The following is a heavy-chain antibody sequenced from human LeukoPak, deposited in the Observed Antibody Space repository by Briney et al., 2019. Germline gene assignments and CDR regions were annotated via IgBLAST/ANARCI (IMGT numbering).Heavy chain of an antibody. CDR1: GYSFTSYW. CDR2: IYPADSDT. D-gene: IGHD6-19*01. J-gene: IGHJ4*02. CDR3: ARPLSGDYSSGHFQY. V-gene: IGHV5-51*01. Sequence: GESLKISCKGSGYSFTSYWIGWVRQMPGKGLEWMGIIYPADSDTRYSPSFQGQVTISVDRSISTAYLQWSSLKASDTAMYYCARPLSGDYSSGHFQYWGQGTLVTVSS.